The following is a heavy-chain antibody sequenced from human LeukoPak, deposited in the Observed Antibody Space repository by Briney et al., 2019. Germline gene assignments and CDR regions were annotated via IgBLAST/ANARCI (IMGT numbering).Heavy chain of an antibody. D-gene: IGHD3-22*01. Sequence: LETLSLTCTVSGGSISSYYWSWIRQPPGKGLEWIGYIYYSGSTNYNPSLKSRVTISVDTSKNQFSLKLSSVTAADTAVYYCARDRLNYYDSSGYYPDAFDIWGQGTMVTVSS. CDR3: ARDRLNYYDSSGYYPDAFDI. CDR1: GGSISSYY. V-gene: IGHV4-59*01. CDR2: IYYSGST. J-gene: IGHJ3*02.